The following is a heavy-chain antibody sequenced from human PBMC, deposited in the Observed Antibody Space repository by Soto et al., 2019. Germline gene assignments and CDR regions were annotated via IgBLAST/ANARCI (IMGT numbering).Heavy chain of an antibody. J-gene: IGHJ4*02. Sequence: QLQLQESGPGLVKPSGTLSLTCTVSGDSISGSNYYWDWIRQPPGKGLEWIGSIYYSGNTYYNPSLKSRVTISVDTSKNQFSLKLNSVTAADTAVYYCARRKWLQVADFWGQGSLVTVSS. CDR3: ARRKWLQVADF. V-gene: IGHV4-39*01. CDR2: IYYSGNT. D-gene: IGHD5-12*01. CDR1: GDSISGSNYY.